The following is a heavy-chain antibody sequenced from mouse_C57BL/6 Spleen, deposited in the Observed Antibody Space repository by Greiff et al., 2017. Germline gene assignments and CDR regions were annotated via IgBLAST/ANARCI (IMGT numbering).Heavy chain of an antibody. CDR3: ARIYYGNQYFDY. Sequence: TSYGVHWVRQSPGKGLEWLGVIWSGGSTDYNAAFISRLSISKDNSKSQVFFKMNSLQAYDTAIYYCARIYYGNQYFDYWGQGTTLTVSS. V-gene: IGHV2-2*01. CDR1: TSYG. J-gene: IGHJ2*01. D-gene: IGHD2-1*01. CDR2: IWSGGST.